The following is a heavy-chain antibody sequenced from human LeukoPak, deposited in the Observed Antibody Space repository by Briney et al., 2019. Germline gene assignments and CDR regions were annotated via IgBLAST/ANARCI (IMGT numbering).Heavy chain of an antibody. D-gene: IGHD3-9*01. CDR1: GFTFSDYY. Sequence: GGSLRLSCAASGFTFSDYYMSWIRQAPGKGLEWVSYISSSGSTIYYADSVKGRFTISRDNAKNSLYLQMNSLRAEDTAVYYCARAKLRYFDWSNMDVWGQGTTVTVSS. CDR2: ISSSGSTI. J-gene: IGHJ6*02. V-gene: IGHV3-11*04. CDR3: ARAKLRYFDWSNMDV.